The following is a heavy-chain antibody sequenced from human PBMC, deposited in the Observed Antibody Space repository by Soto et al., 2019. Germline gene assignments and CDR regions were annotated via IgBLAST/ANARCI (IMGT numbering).Heavy chain of an antibody. CDR2: IYYSGST. V-gene: IGHV4-31*03. Sequence: SETLSLTYTVSGGSISSGGYYWSWIRQHPGKGLEWIGYIYYSGSTYYNPSLKSRVTISVDTSKNQFSLKLSSVTAADTAVYYCARDLVLGLDYYYGMDVWGQGTTVTVSS. J-gene: IGHJ6*02. CDR3: ARDLVLGLDYYYGMDV. D-gene: IGHD3-16*01. CDR1: GGSISSGGYY.